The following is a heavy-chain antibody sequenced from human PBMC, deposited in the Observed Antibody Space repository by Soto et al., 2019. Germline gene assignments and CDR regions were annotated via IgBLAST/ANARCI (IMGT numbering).Heavy chain of an antibody. CDR3: AXXFXXXVIDY. CDR1: GFTFSTYG. J-gene: IGHJ4*02. V-gene: IGHV3-30*03. Sequence: QVQLVESGGGVVQPGRSLRLSCAASGFTFSTYGMHWVRQAPGKGLEWVAVISYDGSNKYYADSVKGRFTISRDNSKNTLYLQMSSLRAEDTAXXXXAXXFXXXVIDYWGQGTLVTVSS. CDR2: ISYDGSNK.